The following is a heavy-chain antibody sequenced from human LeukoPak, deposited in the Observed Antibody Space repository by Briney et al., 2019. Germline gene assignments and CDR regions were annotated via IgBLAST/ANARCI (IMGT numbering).Heavy chain of an antibody. J-gene: IGHJ6*03. CDR3: AGTSGYAGYYYYYYMDV. D-gene: IGHD3-22*01. CDR1: GGSISSHY. V-gene: IGHV4-59*11. CDR2: IYYSGST. Sequence: PSETLSLTCTVSGGSISSHYWSWIRQPPGKGLEWIGYIYYSGSTNYNPSLKGRVTISVDTSKNQFSLKLSSVTAADTAVYYCAGTSGYAGYYYYYYMDVRGKGTTVTVSS.